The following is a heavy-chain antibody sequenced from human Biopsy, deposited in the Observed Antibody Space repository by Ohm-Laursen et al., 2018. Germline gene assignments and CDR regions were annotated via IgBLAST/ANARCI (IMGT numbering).Heavy chain of an antibody. D-gene: IGHD2/OR15-2a*01. CDR2: IYSSGGT. V-gene: IGHV4-59*01. Sequence: SETLSLTCNVSGGSLSLSYWNWIRQPPGKGLEWIGYIYSSGGTDYNPSLKSRVTISLDTSKNQFSLRLNSVTAADTAVYYCARATNSTGWPYYYFYGMDVWGQGTTVTVSS. J-gene: IGHJ6*02. CDR3: ARATNSTGWPYYYFYGMDV. CDR1: GGSLSLSY.